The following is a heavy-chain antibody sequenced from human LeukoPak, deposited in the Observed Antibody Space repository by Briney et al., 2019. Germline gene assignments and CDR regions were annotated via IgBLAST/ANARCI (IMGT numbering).Heavy chain of an antibody. CDR2: ISSSTSHT. J-gene: IGHJ3*02. CDR3: ARDVSSSTRAFDI. V-gene: IGHV3-48*03. D-gene: IGHD2-15*01. Sequence: GGSLRLSCAASGFALSTYEMTWVRQAPGKGLEWVSFISSSTSHTFYADSVKGRFTIFRNTAKNSLYLQMNNLRGEDTAVYYCARDVSSSTRAFDIWGQGTMVAVS. CDR1: GFALSTYE.